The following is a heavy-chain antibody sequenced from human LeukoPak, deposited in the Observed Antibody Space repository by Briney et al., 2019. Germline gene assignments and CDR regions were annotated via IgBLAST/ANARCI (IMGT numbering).Heavy chain of an antibody. D-gene: IGHD3-10*01. CDR2: IYSGGST. V-gene: IGHV3-53*01. Sequence: GGSLRLSCAASGFTVSSNYMSWVRQAPGKGLEWVSVIYSGGSTYYADSVKGRFTISRDNSKNTLYLQMNSLRAEDTAVYYCAKAPTYYYGSGSYCFDYWGQGTLVTVSS. CDR3: AKAPTYYYGSGSYCFDY. CDR1: GFTVSSNY. J-gene: IGHJ4*02.